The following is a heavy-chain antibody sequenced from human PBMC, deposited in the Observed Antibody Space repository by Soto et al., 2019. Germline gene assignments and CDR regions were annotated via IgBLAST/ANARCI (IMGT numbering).Heavy chain of an antibody. CDR2: IYYSGST. V-gene: IGHV4-59*01. CDR3: ARDRGGRDWFGP. Sequence: SETLSLTCTVSGGSISSYYWSWIRQPPGKGLEWIGYIYYSGSTNYNPSLKSRVTISVDTSKNQFSLKLSSVTAADTAVYYCARDRGGRDWFGPWGQGTLVTVSS. J-gene: IGHJ5*02. CDR1: GGSISSYY.